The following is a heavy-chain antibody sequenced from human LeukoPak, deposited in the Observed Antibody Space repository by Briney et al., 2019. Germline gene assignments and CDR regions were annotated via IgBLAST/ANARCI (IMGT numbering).Heavy chain of an antibody. D-gene: IGHD2-15*01. J-gene: IGHJ4*02. CDR3: ARGYCSGGGCYSGDYFDY. CDR1: GFTFSDYY. CDR2: ISSSGSTI. Sequence: GGSLRLSCAASGFTFSDYYMSWIRQAPGKGLEWVSYISSSGSTIYYADSVKGRFTISRDNAKNSLYLQMNSLRAEDTAVYYCARGYCSGGGCYSGDYFDYWAREPWSPSPQ. V-gene: IGHV3-11*04.